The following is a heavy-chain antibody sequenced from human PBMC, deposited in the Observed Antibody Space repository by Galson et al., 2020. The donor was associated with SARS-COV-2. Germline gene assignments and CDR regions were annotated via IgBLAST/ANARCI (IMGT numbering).Heavy chain of an antibody. Sequence: SETLSLTCAVYGGYFSGYYWSWIRQPPGKGLEWIGEINHSGSTNYNPSLKSRVTISVDTSKNQFSLKLSSVTAADTAVYYCARLRIMITFGAYYYYMDVWGKGTTVTVSS. D-gene: IGHD3-16*01. CDR1: GGYFSGYY. CDR2: INHSGST. V-gene: IGHV4-34*01. CDR3: ARLRIMITFGAYYYYMDV. J-gene: IGHJ6*03.